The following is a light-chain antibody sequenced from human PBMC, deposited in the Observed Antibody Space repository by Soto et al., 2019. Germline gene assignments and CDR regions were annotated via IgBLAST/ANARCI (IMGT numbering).Light chain of an antibody. CDR3: QQYNSWPLT. J-gene: IGKJ4*01. CDR2: KAS. Sequence: DIQMTQSPSTLSASVGDSVTITCRASQTISIWLAWYQQKPGKAPSRLIYKASSLQSGVPFRFSGSGSGTEFTLTVRCLQPADFATYYCQQYNSWPLTCGGGNKVEIK. V-gene: IGKV1-5*03. CDR1: QTISIW.